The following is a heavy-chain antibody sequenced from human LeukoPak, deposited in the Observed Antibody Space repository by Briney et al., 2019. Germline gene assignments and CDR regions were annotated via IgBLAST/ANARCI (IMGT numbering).Heavy chain of an antibody. CDR2: IHYSGST. J-gene: IGHJ4*02. V-gene: IGHV4-59*01. Sequence: SETLSLTCTVSGGSISSYYWSWIRQPPGKGLEWIGYIHYSGSTDFNPSLTSRVTISIDTSKNQFSLKLSSVTAADTAVYLCARDRYYYDSSGYYQLDYWGQGTLVTVSS. D-gene: IGHD3-22*01. CDR1: GGSISSYY. CDR3: ARDRYYYDSSGYYQLDY.